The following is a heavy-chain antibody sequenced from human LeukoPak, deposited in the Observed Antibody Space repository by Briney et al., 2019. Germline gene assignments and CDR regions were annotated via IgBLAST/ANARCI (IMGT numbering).Heavy chain of an antibody. CDR2: IYSGGST. D-gene: IGHD2-2*01. V-gene: IGHV3-66*02. J-gene: IGHJ4*02. Sequence: AGGSLRLSCAASGVTVGTNSMSWARQSPGKGLEWVSVIYSGGSTYNADSVNGRFTVSRDNSRNTLYLQMNSLRAEDTAVYYCANNLYCSSTSCYDYWGQGTLVTVSS. CDR3: ANNLYCSSTSCYDY. CDR1: GVTVGTNS.